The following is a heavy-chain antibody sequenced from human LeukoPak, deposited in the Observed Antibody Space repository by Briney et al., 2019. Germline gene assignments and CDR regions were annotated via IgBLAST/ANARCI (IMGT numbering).Heavy chain of an antibody. J-gene: IGHJ4*02. CDR2: INPNSGGT. D-gene: IGHD3-22*01. CDR1: GYTFTGYY. CDR3: AREAAYYYDSSGYSPFDY. Sequence: ASVKVSCKASGYTFTGYYMHWVRQAPGQGLEWMGWINPNSGGTNYAQKFQGRVTMTRDTSISTAYMELSRLRSDDTAVYYCAREAAYYYDSSGYSPFDYWGQGTPVTVSS. V-gene: IGHV1-2*02.